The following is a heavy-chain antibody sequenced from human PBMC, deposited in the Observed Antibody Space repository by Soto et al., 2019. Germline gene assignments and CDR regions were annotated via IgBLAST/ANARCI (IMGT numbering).Heavy chain of an antibody. CDR2: IGTADDT. CDR1: GFTFSDYD. V-gene: IGHV3-13*01. Sequence: GGSLRLSCAASGFTFSDYDLHWVRQIPGKGLEWVSTIGTADDTYYPGSVKGRFTISRENAKSSFYLQMNSLRAGDTAVYYCARARGGEWFGDLLSWGQGTLVTVSS. D-gene: IGHD3-10*01. J-gene: IGHJ4*02. CDR3: ARARGGEWFGDLLS.